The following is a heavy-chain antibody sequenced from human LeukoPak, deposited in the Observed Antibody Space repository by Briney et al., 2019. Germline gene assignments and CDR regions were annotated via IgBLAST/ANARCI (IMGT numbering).Heavy chain of an antibody. Sequence: PGGSLRLSCAAFGFIFDNYGMNWVRQAPGKGLEWVSGINWNGGSTAYADSVKGRFTISRDNAKNSLFLQMNSLRAEDTALCYCASRTWGISTFDIWGQGTMVTVSS. CDR1: GFIFDNYG. D-gene: IGHD7-27*01. CDR3: ASRTWGISTFDI. J-gene: IGHJ3*02. CDR2: INWNGGST. V-gene: IGHV3-20*04.